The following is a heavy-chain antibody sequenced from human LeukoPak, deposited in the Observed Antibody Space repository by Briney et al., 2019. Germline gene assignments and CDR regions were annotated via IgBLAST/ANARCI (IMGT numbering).Heavy chain of an antibody. CDR3: ARGTAEVTMIVVVIANFDY. CDR2: ISSSSSYI. V-gene: IGHV3-21*06. J-gene: IGHJ4*02. Sequence: PGGSLRLSCAASGFTFSSYSMNWVRQAPGKGLEWVSSISSSSSYIYYADSVKGRFTISRDNVKNSLYLQMNSLRAEDTAVYYCARGTAEVTMIVVVIANFDYWGQGTLVTVSS. D-gene: IGHD3-22*01. CDR1: GFTFSSYS.